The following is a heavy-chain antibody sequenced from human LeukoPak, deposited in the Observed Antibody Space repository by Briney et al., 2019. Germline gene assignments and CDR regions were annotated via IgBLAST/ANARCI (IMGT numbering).Heavy chain of an antibody. CDR3: ARGEWELSFFDY. CDR2: VYTSGST. V-gene: IGHV4-61*02. J-gene: IGHJ4*02. CDR1: GGSLSSGTYY. Sequence: SETLSLTCTVSGGSLSSGTYYWSWIRQPAGKGLEWIGRVYTSGSTDYSPSLKSRVTMSVDTSKNQVSLKLSSVTAADTAVYYCARGEWELSFFDYWGQGTLVTVSS. D-gene: IGHD1-26*01.